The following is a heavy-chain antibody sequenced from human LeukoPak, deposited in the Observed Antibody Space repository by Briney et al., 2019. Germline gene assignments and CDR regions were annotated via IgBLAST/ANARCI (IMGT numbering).Heavy chain of an antibody. V-gene: IGHV3-48*01. D-gene: IGHD1-26*01. CDR1: GFTFSSYS. Sequence: GGSLRLSCAASGFTFSSYSMNWVRQAPGKGLEWVSYISSSSSTIYYADSVKGRFTISRDNAKNSLYLQMNSLRAEDTAVYYYASLYSGSYSPSGDAFDIWGQGTMVTVSS. CDR2: ISSSSSTI. J-gene: IGHJ3*02. CDR3: ASLYSGSYSPSGDAFDI.